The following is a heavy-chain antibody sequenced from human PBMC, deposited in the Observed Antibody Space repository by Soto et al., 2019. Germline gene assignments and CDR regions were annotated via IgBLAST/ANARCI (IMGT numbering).Heavy chain of an antibody. CDR2: ISYDGGLQ. Sequence: QAHLVESGGGVVQPGRSLRLSCAASGFTFTSCGMHWVRQAPGTRLEWVAVISYDGGLQHYADSVKGRFTISRDNSKNMVLLQMNSLRAEDTAVYYCVSVRGYGHASVPYSWGQGTLVSVSS. CDR3: VSVRGYGHASVPYS. D-gene: IGHD3-10*01. J-gene: IGHJ4*02. CDR1: GFTFTSCG. V-gene: IGHV3-30*03.